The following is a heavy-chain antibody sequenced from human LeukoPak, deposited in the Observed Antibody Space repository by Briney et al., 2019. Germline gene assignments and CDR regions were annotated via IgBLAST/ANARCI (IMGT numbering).Heavy chain of an antibody. V-gene: IGHV4-38-2*02. D-gene: IGHD6-19*01. CDR3: ARDEGYSSGQLFDY. J-gene: IGHJ4*02. CDR2: IYHSGST. CDR1: GYSISSGYY. Sequence: SETLSLTCTVSGYSISSGYYWGWIRQPPGKGLEWIGNIYHSGSTYYNPSLKSRVTISVDTSKNQFSLKLSSVTAADTAVYYCARDEGYSSGQLFDYWGQGTLVTVSS.